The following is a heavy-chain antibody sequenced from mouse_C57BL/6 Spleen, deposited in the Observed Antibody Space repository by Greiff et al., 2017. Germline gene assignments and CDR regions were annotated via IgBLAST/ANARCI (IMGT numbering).Heavy chain of an antibody. D-gene: IGHD2-2*01. Sequence: VHLVESGPGLVQPSQSLSITCTVSGFSLTSYGVHWVRQSPGKGLEWLGVIWSGGSTDYNAAFISRLSISKDNSKSQVFFKMNSLQADDTAIYXCARNGGYDEGWCAYGGQGTLVTVSA. J-gene: IGHJ3*01. CDR3: ARNGGYDEGWCAY. CDR1: GFSLTSYG. V-gene: IGHV2-2*01. CDR2: IWSGGST.